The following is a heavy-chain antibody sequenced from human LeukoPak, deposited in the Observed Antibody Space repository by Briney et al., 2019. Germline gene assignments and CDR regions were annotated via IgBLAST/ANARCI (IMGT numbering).Heavy chain of an antibody. CDR1: GYTFTGYY. J-gene: IGHJ4*02. V-gene: IGHV1-2*06. Sequence: ASVKVSCKASGYTFTGYYMHWVRQAPGQGLDWMGRINPNSGGTNYAQKFQGRVTMTRDTSISTAYMELSRLRSDDTAVYYCAREGYRTDGVCYPFGYWGQGTLVTVSS. D-gene: IGHD2-8*01. CDR2: INPNSGGT. CDR3: AREGYRTDGVCYPFGY.